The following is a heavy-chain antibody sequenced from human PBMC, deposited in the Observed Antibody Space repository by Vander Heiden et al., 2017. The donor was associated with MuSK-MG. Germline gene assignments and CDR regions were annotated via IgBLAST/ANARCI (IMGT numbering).Heavy chain of an antibody. CDR2: ISGSGGST. D-gene: IGHD5-12*01. J-gene: IGHJ4*02. V-gene: IGHV3-23*01. CDR1: GFTFSSYA. CDR3: AKQPVEVATIIDY. Sequence: EVQRLESGGGLVQPGGSLRPSCAASGFTFSSYAMSWVRQAPGKGLEWVSAISGSGGSTYYADSVKGRFTISRDNSKNTLYLQMNSLRAEDTAVYYCAKQPVEVATIIDYWGQGTLVTVSS.